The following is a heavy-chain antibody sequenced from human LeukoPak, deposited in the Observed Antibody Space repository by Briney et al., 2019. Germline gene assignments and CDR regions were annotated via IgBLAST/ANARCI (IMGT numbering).Heavy chain of an antibody. D-gene: IGHD6-25*01. CDR1: GYTFTSYG. V-gene: IGHV1-8*03. J-gene: IGHJ6*03. Sequence: ASVKVSCKASGYTFTSYGINWVRQAPGQGLEWMGWMNPNSGNTGYAQKFQGRVTITRNTSISTAYMELSSLRSEDTAVYYCARAQRSLYYYYYYMDVWGKGTTVTVSS. CDR3: ARAQRSLYYYYYYMDV. CDR2: MNPNSGNT.